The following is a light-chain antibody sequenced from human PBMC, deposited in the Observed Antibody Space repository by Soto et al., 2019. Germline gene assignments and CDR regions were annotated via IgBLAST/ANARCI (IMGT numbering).Light chain of an antibody. V-gene: IGLV2-14*01. CDR3: KSRTGSVTYV. CDR2: EVS. CDR1: SSDVGSFNY. J-gene: IGLJ1*01. Sequence: QSALAQPASVSGSPGQSITISCTGTSSDVGSFNYVSWYQQVPGKAPKLLIYEVSNRPSGVSNRFSGSKSGNTASLTISGLQPEDEADYYCKSRTGSVTYVFGTGTKVTVL.